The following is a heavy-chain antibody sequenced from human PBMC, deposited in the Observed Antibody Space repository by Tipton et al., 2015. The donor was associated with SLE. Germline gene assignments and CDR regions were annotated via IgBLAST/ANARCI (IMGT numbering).Heavy chain of an antibody. CDR1: GFTVSSNY. V-gene: IGHV3-53*04. CDR3: ARESLTGTTDYFDS. J-gene: IGHJ4*02. D-gene: IGHD1-20*01. Sequence: SLRLSCAASGFTVSSNYMSWVRQAPGKGLEWVSVIYSRGDTYYAGSVKGRFTISRHNSKNTLYLQMNSLRAEDTAVYYCARESLTGTTDYFDSWGQGTLVTVSS. CDR2: IYSRGDT.